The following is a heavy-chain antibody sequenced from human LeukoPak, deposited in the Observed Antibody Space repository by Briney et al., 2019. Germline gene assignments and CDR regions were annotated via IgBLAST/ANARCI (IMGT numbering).Heavy chain of an antibody. CDR1: GFTFSNFW. CDR2: IKKDGSEK. D-gene: IGHD6-6*01. V-gene: IGHV3-7*01. J-gene: IGHJ4*02. Sequence: GGSLRLSCAASGFTFSNFWMSWVRQAPGKGLEWVANIKKDGSEKYYVDSVKGRFTISRDNAKTSLYLQMDSLRAEDTAVYYCASFLGSSSSWGQGTLVTVSS. CDR3: ASFLGSSSS.